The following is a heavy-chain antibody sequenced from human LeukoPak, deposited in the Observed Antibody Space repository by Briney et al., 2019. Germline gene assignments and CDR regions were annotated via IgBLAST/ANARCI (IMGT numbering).Heavy chain of an antibody. CDR2: IYYSGST. Sequence: SETLSLTCTVSGGSISSYYWSWIRQPPGKGLEWIGYIYYSGSTNYNPSLKSRVTISVDTSKNQFSLKLSSVTAADTAVYYCARVSSVTNFGYWGQGTLVTVSS. CDR1: GGSISSYY. V-gene: IGHV4-59*01. J-gene: IGHJ4*02. CDR3: ARVSSVTNFGY. D-gene: IGHD3-10*01.